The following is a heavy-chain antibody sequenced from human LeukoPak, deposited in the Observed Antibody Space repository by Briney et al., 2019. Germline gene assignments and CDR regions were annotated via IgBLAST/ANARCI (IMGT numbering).Heavy chain of an antibody. CDR2: IYYSGSI. V-gene: IGHV4-59*01. CDR3: ARGGRGTMVRGVFDY. J-gene: IGHJ4*02. CDR1: GGSININY. D-gene: IGHD3-10*01. Sequence: PSETLSLTCTVSGGSININYWSWIRQPPGKGLEWIGYIYYSGSINYNPSLKSRVTISVETSKNQFSLKLTSVTAADTAVYYCARGGRGTMVRGVFDYWGQGSLVTVSS.